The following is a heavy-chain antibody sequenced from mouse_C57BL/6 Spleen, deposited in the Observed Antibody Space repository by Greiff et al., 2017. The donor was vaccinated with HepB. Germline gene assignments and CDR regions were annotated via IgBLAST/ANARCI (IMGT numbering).Heavy chain of an antibody. Sequence: EVMLVESGGDLVKPGGSLKLSCAASGFTFSSYGMSWVRQTPDKRLEWVATISSGGSYTYYPDSVKGRFTISRDNAKNTLYLQMSSLKSEDTAMYYCARPLIYDDGFAYWGQGTLVTVSA. CDR1: GFTFSSYG. CDR2: ISSGGSYT. V-gene: IGHV5-6*02. J-gene: IGHJ3*01. CDR3: ARPLIYDDGFAY. D-gene: IGHD2-12*01.